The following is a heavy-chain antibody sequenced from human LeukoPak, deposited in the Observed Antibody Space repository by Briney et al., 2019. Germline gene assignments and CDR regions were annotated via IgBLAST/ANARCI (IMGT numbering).Heavy chain of an antibody. CDR1: NGSINTYY. CDR2: IYYSGST. Sequence: PSETLSLTCTVSNGSINTYYWSWIRQPPGKGLEWIGYIYYSGSTNYNPSLKSRVSISVDTSNNRFSLKVSSVTAADTAVYYCARDRSGYSSGWYHLGYWGQGTVVTVSS. V-gene: IGHV4-59*01. CDR3: ARDRSGYSSGWYHLGY. J-gene: IGHJ4*02. D-gene: IGHD6-19*01.